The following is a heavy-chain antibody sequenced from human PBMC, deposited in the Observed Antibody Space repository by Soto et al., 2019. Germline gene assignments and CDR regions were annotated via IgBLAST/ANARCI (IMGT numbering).Heavy chain of an antibody. D-gene: IGHD7-27*01. V-gene: IGHV3-23*01. CDR2: ISGSGGST. Sequence: GGSLRLSCAASGFTFSIFAMSWVRQSPGKGLEWVSTISGSGGSTYYADAVKGRFTISRDNSMGTLYLQMKSLGVEDTAIYYCAKEVSLGSTVDLGYWGQGALVTVSS. J-gene: IGHJ4*02. CDR3: AKEVSLGSTVDLGY. CDR1: GFTFSIFA.